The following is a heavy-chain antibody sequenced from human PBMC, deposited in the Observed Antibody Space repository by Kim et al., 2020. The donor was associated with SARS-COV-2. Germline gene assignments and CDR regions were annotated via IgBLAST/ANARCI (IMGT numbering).Heavy chain of an antibody. D-gene: IGHD5-12*01. J-gene: IGHJ6*02. Sequence: GESLKISCKSSGYSFTTYWIGWVRQMPGKGLEWMGIIYPGDSDPRYSPSFQGQVIISADTSINTAYLQWSSLKASDTAMYYCARQGYTRDYYYGVDVWGQGTTVTVSS. CDR3: ARQGYTRDYYYGVDV. V-gene: IGHV5-51*01. CDR2: IYPGDSDP. CDR1: GYSFTTYW.